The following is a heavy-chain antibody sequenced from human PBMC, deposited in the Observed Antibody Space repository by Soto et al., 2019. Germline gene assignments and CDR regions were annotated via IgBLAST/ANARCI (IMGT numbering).Heavy chain of an antibody. CDR1: GYTFSNYA. J-gene: IGHJ6*03. CDR3: ARGHLAVVPVASWFYYMDV. Sequence: QVQLVQSGAEVQKPGASVKVPCKASGYTFSNYAVHWVRQAPGQRLEWMGWINAGNGNTRYSQKFQGRVTISRDTSARTVYMELNGLRSEYTAVYFCARGHLAVVPVASWFYYMDVWGNGTTVTVSS. V-gene: IGHV1-3*01. CDR2: INAGNGNT. D-gene: IGHD2-2*01.